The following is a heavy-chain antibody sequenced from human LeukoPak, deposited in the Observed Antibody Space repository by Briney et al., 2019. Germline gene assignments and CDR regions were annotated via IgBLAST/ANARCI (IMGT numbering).Heavy chain of an antibody. CDR3: ARELAGTGGCDY. CDR1: GDSISSYY. J-gene: IGHJ4*02. Sequence: SSETLSLTCTVSGDSISSYYWSWIRQPPGKGLEWIGNIYYTGSTNYNPSLKSRVTISVDTSKSQFSLKLTSVTAADTAVYYCARELAGTGGCDYWGQGTLVTVSS. CDR2: IYYTGST. D-gene: IGHD2-8*02. V-gene: IGHV4-59*01.